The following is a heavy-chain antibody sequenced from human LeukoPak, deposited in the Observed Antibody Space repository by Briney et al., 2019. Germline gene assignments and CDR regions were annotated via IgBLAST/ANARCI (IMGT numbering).Heavy chain of an antibody. V-gene: IGHV3-30-3*01. CDR1: EFTFSNYA. Sequence: GRSLRLSCAASEFTFSNYALHWVRQAPGKGLQWVAVISYDGNTIHYADSVKGRFIISRDTSKNTLYLEMNSLRAEDTAVYYCARSGGLQKFDYWGQGALVTVSS. J-gene: IGHJ4*02. D-gene: IGHD4-11*01. CDR3: ARSGGLQKFDY. CDR2: ISYDGNTI.